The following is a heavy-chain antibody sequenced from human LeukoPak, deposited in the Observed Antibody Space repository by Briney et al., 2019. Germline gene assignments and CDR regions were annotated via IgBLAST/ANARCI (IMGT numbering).Heavy chain of an antibody. V-gene: IGHV3-23*01. CDR1: GFTFSSYA. CDR3: AKVGFLDWYGNWFDP. J-gene: IGHJ5*02. D-gene: IGHD3/OR15-3a*01. CDR2: ISGSGGST. Sequence: GGSLRLSCAASGFTFSSYAMSWVRQAPGKGLEWVSAISGSGGSTYYADSVKGRFTISRDNSKNTLYLQMNSLRAEDTAVYYCAKVGFLDWYGNWFDPWGQGTLVTVSS.